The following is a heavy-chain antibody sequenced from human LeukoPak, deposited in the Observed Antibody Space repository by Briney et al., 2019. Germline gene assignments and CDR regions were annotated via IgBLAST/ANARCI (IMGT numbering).Heavy chain of an antibody. Sequence: GRSLRLSCAASGFTFSNYGMHWVRQAPGKGLEWVALISYDGSNKYFADSVKGRFTISRDNSKNTLYLQMHSLRAEDTAVYYCAKDNVAVAGRYFDYWGQGTLVTVSS. J-gene: IGHJ4*02. CDR3: AKDNVAVAGRYFDY. CDR2: ISYDGSNK. V-gene: IGHV3-30*18. CDR1: GFTFSNYG. D-gene: IGHD6-13*01.